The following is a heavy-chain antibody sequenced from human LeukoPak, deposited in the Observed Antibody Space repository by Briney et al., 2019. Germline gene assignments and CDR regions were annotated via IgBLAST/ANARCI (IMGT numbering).Heavy chain of an antibody. V-gene: IGHV3-23*01. CDR1: RFTFSSYA. CDR2: ISGSGGST. D-gene: IGHD1-7*01. Sequence: PGGSLRLSCAASRFTFSSYAMSWVRQAPGKGLEWVSTISGSGGSTYYADSVKGRFTISRDNSKNTLYLQMNSLRAEDTAVYYCAKTPHAELRPYFDYWGQGTLVTVSS. CDR3: AKTPHAELRPYFDY. J-gene: IGHJ4*02.